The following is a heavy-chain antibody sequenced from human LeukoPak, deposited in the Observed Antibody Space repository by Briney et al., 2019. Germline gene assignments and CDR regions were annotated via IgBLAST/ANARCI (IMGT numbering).Heavy chain of an antibody. CDR3: AGGAGWSIDY. J-gene: IGHJ4*02. CDR2: LNQDGSEK. V-gene: IGHV3-7*01. CDR1: GFTFSDYW. D-gene: IGHD2-15*01. Sequence: GGSLRLSCAASGFTFSDYWMNWVRQAPGKGLEWVAILNQDGSEKLYVDSVKGGFPLSRDNAKNSLYLQMNSLSADATAVYYCAGGAGWSIDYWAQGTLVTVSS.